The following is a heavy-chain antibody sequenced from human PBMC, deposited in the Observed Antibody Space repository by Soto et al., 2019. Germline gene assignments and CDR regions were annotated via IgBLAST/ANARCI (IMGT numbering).Heavy chain of an antibody. Sequence: EVQLLESGGGLVQPGGSLRLSCAASGFTFSSYAMSWVRQAPGKGLEWVSAISGSGGSTYYADSVKGRFTISRDNSKKTLYLQMNSLRAEDTAVYYCAKDGDILTGYRAFDYWGQGTLVTVSS. J-gene: IGHJ4*02. D-gene: IGHD3-9*01. V-gene: IGHV3-23*01. CDR3: AKDGDILTGYRAFDY. CDR2: ISGSGGST. CDR1: GFTFSSYA.